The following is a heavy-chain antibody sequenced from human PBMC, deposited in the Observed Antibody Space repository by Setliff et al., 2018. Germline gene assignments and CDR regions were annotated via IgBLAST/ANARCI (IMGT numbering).Heavy chain of an antibody. V-gene: IGHV3-30*02. D-gene: IGHD3-16*01. Sequence: PGGSLRLSCAASGFTFARFAMHWVRQAPGKGLEWVAFIRFDGTNKYYADSVKGRFTISRDNSKNTLYLQVNTLRPEDTAVYYCVKWDSKYVSGSHYMDVWGKGTTVTVSS. CDR3: VKWDSKYVSGSHYMDV. J-gene: IGHJ6*03. CDR1: GFTFARFA. CDR2: IRFDGTNK.